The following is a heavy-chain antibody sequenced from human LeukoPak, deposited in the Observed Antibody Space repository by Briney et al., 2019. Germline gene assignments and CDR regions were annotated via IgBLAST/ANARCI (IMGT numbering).Heavy chain of an antibody. V-gene: IGHV3-23*01. CDR1: GFTFSSYA. J-gene: IGHJ3*02. D-gene: IGHD2/OR15-2a*01. Sequence: GGSLRLFCAASGFTFSSYAMSWVRQAPGKGLEWVSAISGSGGSTYYADSVKGRFTISRDNSKNTLYLQMNSLRAEDTAVYYCAKQTVYDTPWTAAFDIWGQGTMVTVSS. CDR2: ISGSGGST. CDR3: AKQTVYDTPWTAAFDI.